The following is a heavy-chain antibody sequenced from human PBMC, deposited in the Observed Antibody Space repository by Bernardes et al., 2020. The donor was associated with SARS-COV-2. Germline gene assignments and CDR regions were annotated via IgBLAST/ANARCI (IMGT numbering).Heavy chain of an antibody. V-gene: IGHV3-23*01. CDR3: ARGDYGDYEDKVVVTLPLDY. Sequence: GGSLRLSCAASGFTFSSYTMNWVRQAPGKGLEWVSSLSGSGGSTFYADSVKGRFTMSRDNSKSTVYLQMNSLRAEDTAVYYCARGDYGDYEDKVVVTLPLDYWGQGILVTVSS. CDR1: GFTFSSYT. D-gene: IGHD4-17*01. J-gene: IGHJ4*02. CDR2: LSGSGGST.